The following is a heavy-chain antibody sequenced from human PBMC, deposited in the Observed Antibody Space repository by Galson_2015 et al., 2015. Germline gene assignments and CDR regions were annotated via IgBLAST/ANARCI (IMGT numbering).Heavy chain of an antibody. V-gene: IGHV3-21*01. D-gene: IGHD6-19*01. CDR3: AREQFEAFDI. J-gene: IGHJ3*02. Sequence: SLRLSCAASGFTFSSYSMNWVRQAPGKGLEWVSSIGSSSSSIYYADSVKGRFTISRDNAKNSLYLQMNSPRAEDTAVYYCAREQFEAFDIWGQGTMVTVSS. CDR1: GFTFSSYS. CDR2: IGSSSSSI.